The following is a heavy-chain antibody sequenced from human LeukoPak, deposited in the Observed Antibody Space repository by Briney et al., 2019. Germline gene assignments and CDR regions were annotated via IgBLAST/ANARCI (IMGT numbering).Heavy chain of an antibody. CDR2: IYTSGTT. CDR3: ARDKRSNYDSSGRYYYYGMDV. J-gene: IGHJ6*02. CDR1: GGTISSSIYY. V-gene: IGHV4-61*02. D-gene: IGHD3-22*01. Sequence: PSETLSLTCTVSGGTISSSIYYWSWIRQPAGQGLEWIGRIYTSGTTNDTPSLKSRVTMSIDTSKNQFSLKLTSVTAADTAVYYCARDKRSNYDSSGRYYYYGMDVWGQGTTVTVSS.